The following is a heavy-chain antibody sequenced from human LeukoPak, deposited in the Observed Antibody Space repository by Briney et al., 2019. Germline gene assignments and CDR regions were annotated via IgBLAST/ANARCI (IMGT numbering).Heavy chain of an antibody. CDR1: GGSISSSSYY. CDR2: IYYSGST. D-gene: IGHD1-26*01. J-gene: IGHJ3*02. CDR3: AREWVGATRGGSAFDI. Sequence: SETLSLTCTVSGGSISSSSYYWGWIRQPPGKGLEWIGSIYYSGSTYYNPSLKSRVTISVDTSKNQFSLKLSSVTAADTAVYYCAREWVGATRGGSAFDIWGQGTMVTVSS. V-gene: IGHV4-39*07.